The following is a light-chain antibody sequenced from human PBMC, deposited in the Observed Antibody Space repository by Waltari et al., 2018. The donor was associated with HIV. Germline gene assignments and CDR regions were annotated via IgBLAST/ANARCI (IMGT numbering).Light chain of an antibody. CDR3: SSHAYRGSRVA. V-gene: IGLV2-8*01. Sequence: QSALTQPPTASGSPGQSVTISRTGRSGDVGGYNDVSWYPEHPSQAPHPLIYEVSKRPAGVPDRFSGSKSGNTASLTVSGLQAEDEADYYCSSHAYRGSRVAFGGGTKLTVL. J-gene: IGLJ2*01. CDR2: EVS. CDR1: SGDVGGYND.